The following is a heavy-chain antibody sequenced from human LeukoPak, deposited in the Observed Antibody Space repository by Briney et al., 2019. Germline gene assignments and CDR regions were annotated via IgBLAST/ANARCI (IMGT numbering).Heavy chain of an antibody. V-gene: IGHV3-30*03. CDR2: ISYDGSNK. CDR1: GFTFSDYY. D-gene: IGHD3-3*01. Sequence: GGSLRLSCAASGFTFSDYYMSWIRQAPGKGLEWVAVISYDGSNKYYADSVKGRFTISRDNSKNTLYLQMNSLRAEDTAVYYCARETLKRHYDFWSGADYFDYWGQGTLVTVSS. CDR3: ARETLKRHYDFWSGADYFDY. J-gene: IGHJ4*02.